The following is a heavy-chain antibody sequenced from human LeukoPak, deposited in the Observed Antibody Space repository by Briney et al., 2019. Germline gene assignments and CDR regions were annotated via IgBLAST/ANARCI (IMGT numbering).Heavy chain of an antibody. J-gene: IGHJ3*02. V-gene: IGHV4-59*08. D-gene: IGHD3-9*01. CDR1: GGSISGYY. CDR3: AGDILTPDAFDI. Sequence: SETLSLTCSVSGGSISGYYWSWIRQPPGKGLEWLGYIHYSGSSNYNPSLKSRVSMSADTSKNQFSLKLSSVTAADTAVYYCAGDILTPDAFDIWGQGTMVTVSS. CDR2: IHYSGSS.